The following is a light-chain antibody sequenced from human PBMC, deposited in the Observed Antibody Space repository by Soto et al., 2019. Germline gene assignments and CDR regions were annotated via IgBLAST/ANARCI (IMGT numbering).Light chain of an antibody. CDR3: QQSFSTPHT. Sequence: DLQMTQSPSSLSASVGDRITITCRASQSITRYLNWYQQNAGKAPKLLIYAASSLQSGVPSRFSGSGSGTDFTLTISELQAEDFATYYCQQSFSTPHTFGQGTKLEIK. V-gene: IGKV1-39*01. J-gene: IGKJ2*01. CDR2: AAS. CDR1: QSITRY.